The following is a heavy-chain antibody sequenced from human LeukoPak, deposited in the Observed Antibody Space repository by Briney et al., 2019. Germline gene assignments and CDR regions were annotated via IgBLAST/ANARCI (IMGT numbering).Heavy chain of an antibody. CDR1: GYTFTNYY. CDR3: ARDYYDSSAPLVGFDP. D-gene: IGHD3-22*01. V-gene: IGHV1-8*03. CDR2: MNPNSGNT. Sequence: GASVTVSCKASGYTFTNYYINWVRQATGQGLEWMGWMNPNSGNTGYAQQFQGRVTFTRNTSISTAYKELSSLRSEDTAVYYCARDYYDSSAPLVGFDPWGQGTLVTVSS. J-gene: IGHJ5*02.